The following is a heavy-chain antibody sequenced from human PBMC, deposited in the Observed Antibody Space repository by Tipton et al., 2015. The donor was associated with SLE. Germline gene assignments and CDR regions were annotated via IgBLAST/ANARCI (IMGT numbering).Heavy chain of an antibody. Sequence: SLRLSCAASGFTFSSYAMHWVRQAPGKGLEWVAFIRYDGSNKYYADSVKGRFTISRDNAKNSLYLQMNSLRAEDTAVYYCARDRGYSGLNWFDPWGQGTLVTVSS. CDR1: GFTFSSYA. J-gene: IGHJ5*02. CDR3: ARDRGYSGLNWFDP. CDR2: IRYDGSNK. D-gene: IGHD5-12*01. V-gene: IGHV3-33*08.